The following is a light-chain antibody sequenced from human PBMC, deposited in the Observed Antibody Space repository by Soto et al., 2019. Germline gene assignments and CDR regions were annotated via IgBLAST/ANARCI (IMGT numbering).Light chain of an antibody. CDR2: DDN. V-gene: IGLV1-51*01. CDR3: GSWDSSLSAYV. CDR1: SSNIGGNS. Sequence: QSVLTQPPSVSAAPGQKVTTSCSGSSSNIGGNSVSWYQQLPGTAPKLLIYDDNKRPSGIPDRFSGSKSGTSATLGITGFQTGDEADYYCGSWDSSLSAYVFXTGTKV. J-gene: IGLJ1*01.